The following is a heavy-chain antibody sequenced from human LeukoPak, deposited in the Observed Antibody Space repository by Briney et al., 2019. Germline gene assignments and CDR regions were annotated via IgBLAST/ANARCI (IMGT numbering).Heavy chain of an antibody. V-gene: IGHV3-30*18. CDR3: AKPGDY. J-gene: IGHJ4*02. CDR2: ISYDGSNK. Sequence: GRSLRLSCAASGCTFSSYGMHWVRQAPGKGLEWVAVISYDGSNKYYADSVKGRFTISRDNSKNALYLQMNSLRAEDTAVYYCAKPGDYWGQGTLVTVSS. CDR1: GCTFSSYG.